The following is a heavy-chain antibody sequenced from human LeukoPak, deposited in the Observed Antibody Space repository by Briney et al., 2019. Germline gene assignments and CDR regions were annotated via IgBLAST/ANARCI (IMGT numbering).Heavy chain of an antibody. CDR1: GRSISSYY. D-gene: IGHD6-19*01. Sequence: KPWETLSLTCTVSGRSISSYYWSWIRQPPGKGLEWIGYIYYSGSTNSNPSLKSRVTISVDTSKNQFSLKLSSVTAADTAVYYCARDLRYSSGWFHWFDPWGQGTLVTVSS. J-gene: IGHJ5*02. V-gene: IGHV4-59*01. CDR2: IYYSGST. CDR3: ARDLRYSSGWFHWFDP.